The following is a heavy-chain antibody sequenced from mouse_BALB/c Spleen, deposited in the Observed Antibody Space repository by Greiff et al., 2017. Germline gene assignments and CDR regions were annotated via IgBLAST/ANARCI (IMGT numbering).Heavy chain of an antibody. Sequence: VQLQQSGTVLARPGASVKMSCKASGYTFTSYWMHWVKQRPGQGLEWIGAIYPGNSDTSYNQKFKGKAKLTAVTSTSTAYMELSSLTNEDSAVYYCTRESSPYYGYAAYWGQGTLVTVSA. D-gene: IGHD1-2*01. CDR2: IYPGNSDT. V-gene: IGHV1-5*01. J-gene: IGHJ3*01. CDR1: GYTFTSYW. CDR3: TRESSPYYGYAAY.